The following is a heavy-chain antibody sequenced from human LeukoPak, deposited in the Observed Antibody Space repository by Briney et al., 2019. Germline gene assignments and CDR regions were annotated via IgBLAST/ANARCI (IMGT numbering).Heavy chain of an antibody. V-gene: IGHV1-69*13. J-gene: IGHJ4*02. CDR2: IIPIFGTA. D-gene: IGHD3-22*01. Sequence: SVKVSCKASGGTFSSYAISWVRQAPGQGLEWMGGIIPIFGTANYAQKFQGRVTITADESTSTAYMELSSLRSEDTAVYYCARDFSLYDSSDLDYWGQGTLVTVSS. CDR1: GGTFSSYA. CDR3: ARDFSLYDSSDLDY.